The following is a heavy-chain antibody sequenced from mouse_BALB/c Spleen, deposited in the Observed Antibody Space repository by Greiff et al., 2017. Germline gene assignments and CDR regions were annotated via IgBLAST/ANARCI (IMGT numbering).Heavy chain of an antibody. CDR1: GFTFSDYY. CDR3: ARGLRPPYAMDY. J-gene: IGHJ4*01. Sequence: EVQVVESGGGLVKPGGSLKLSCAASGFTFSDYYMYWVRQTPEKRLEWVATISDGGSYTYYPDSVKGRFTISRDNAKNNLYLQMSSLKSEDTAMYYCARGLRPPYAMDYWGQGTSVTVSS. CDR2: ISDGGSYT. V-gene: IGHV5-4*02. D-gene: IGHD1-2*01.